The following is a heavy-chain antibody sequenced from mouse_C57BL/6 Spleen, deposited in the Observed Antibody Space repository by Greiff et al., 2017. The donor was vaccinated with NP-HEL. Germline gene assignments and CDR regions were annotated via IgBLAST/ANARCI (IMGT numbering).Heavy chain of an antibody. CDR3: ARDGYYVRFAY. D-gene: IGHD2-3*01. J-gene: IGHJ3*01. Sequence: QVQLQQPGAELVKPGASVKLSCKASGYTFTSYWMQWVKQRPGQGLEWIGEIDPSDSYTNYNQKFKGKATLTVDTSSSTAYMQLGSLTSEDSAVYYCARDGYYVRFAYWGQGTLVTVSA. CDR2: IDPSDSYT. V-gene: IGHV1-50*01. CDR1: GYTFTSYW.